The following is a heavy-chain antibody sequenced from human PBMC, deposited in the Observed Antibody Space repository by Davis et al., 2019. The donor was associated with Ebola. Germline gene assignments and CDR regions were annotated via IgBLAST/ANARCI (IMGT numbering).Heavy chain of an antibody. D-gene: IGHD5-18*01. V-gene: IGHV4-31*03. J-gene: IGHJ3*02. CDR2: IFYSGST. CDR1: GGSISSGAYY. Sequence: LRLSCTVSGGSISSGAYYWSWIRQHPGKGLEWIAYIFYSGSTFYNPSLKSRLTISVDTSKNQFSLKLSSVTAADTAVYYCARDLGYSFYPHAFDIWGQGTMVTVSS. CDR3: ARDLGYSFYPHAFDI.